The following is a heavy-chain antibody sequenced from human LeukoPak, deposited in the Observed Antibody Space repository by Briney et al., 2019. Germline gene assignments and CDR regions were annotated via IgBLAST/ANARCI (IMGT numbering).Heavy chain of an antibody. CDR2: ISGSGGST. V-gene: IGHV3-23*01. D-gene: IGHD2-8*01. CDR1: GFTFSSYV. CDR3: AREEDML. Sequence: PGGSLRLSCAASGFTFSSYVMSWVRQAPGKGLEWVSAISGSGGSTYYADSVKGRFTISRDNAKNSLSLQMISLRADDTAVYYCAREEDMLWGQGTLVTVSS. J-gene: IGHJ4*02.